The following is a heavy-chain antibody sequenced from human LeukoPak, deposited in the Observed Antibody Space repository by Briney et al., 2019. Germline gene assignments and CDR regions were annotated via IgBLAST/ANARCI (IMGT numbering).Heavy chain of an antibody. CDR3: ARDRGSGDSFDL. Sequence: GGSLRLSCAASGFTFSTYGMHWVRQAPGKGLEWVAVLWFDGSNQYYVDSVRGRFSISRDNSKNTLYLQMNTLRAEDTGVYYCARDRGSGDSFDLWGQGAMVTVSS. CDR1: GFTFSTYG. D-gene: IGHD6-19*01. CDR2: LWFDGSNQ. V-gene: IGHV3-33*01. J-gene: IGHJ3*01.